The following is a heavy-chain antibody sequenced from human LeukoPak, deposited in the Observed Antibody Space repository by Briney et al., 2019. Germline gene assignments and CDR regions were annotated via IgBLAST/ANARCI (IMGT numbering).Heavy chain of an antibody. CDR2: IHHSGGT. J-gene: IGHJ5*02. Sequence: SGTLSLTCAVSGGSVSRNWWSWVRQPPGKGLEWIGEIHHSGGTNYNPSLKSRVTISVDTSKNQFSLKLSSVTAADTAVYYCGTYCSSTSCYGVDPWGQGTLVTVSS. V-gene: IGHV4-4*02. CDR3: GTYCSSTSCYGVDP. CDR1: GGSVSRNW. D-gene: IGHD2-2*01.